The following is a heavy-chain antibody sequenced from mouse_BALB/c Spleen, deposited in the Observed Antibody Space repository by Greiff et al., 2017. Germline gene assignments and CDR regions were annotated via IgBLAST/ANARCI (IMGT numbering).Heavy chain of an antibody. V-gene: IGHV5-12-1*01. CDR3: ARPLGSSSLDY. Sequence: DVKLQESGGGLVKPGGSLKLSCAASGFAFSSYDMSWVRQTPEKRLEWVAYISSGGGSTYYPDTVKGRFTISRDNAKNTLYLQMSSLKSEDTAMYYCARPLGSSSLDYWGQGTTLTVSS. CDR1: GFAFSSYD. J-gene: IGHJ2*01. D-gene: IGHD1-1*01. CDR2: ISSGGGST.